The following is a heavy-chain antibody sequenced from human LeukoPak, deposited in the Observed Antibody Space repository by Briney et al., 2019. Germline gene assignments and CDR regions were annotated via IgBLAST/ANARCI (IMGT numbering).Heavy chain of an antibody. Sequence: GGSLRLSCAASEFTFSSYWMHWVRQPPGKGLVWVSRINGDGSSTSYADAVKGRFTISRDNAKNTLYLRMNSLRAEDTAVYYCARGGLTGTTIPYFDYWGQGTLVTVSS. D-gene: IGHD1-7*01. V-gene: IGHV3-74*01. CDR1: EFTFSSYW. J-gene: IGHJ4*02. CDR2: INGDGSST. CDR3: ARGGLTGTTIPYFDY.